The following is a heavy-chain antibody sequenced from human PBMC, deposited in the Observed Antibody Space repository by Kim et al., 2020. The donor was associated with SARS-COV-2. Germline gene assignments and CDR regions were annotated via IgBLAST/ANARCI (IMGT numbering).Heavy chain of an antibody. CDR1: GGSISSYY. CDR3: ARSSGSAISYYYYYMDV. V-gene: IGHV4-59*01. CDR2: IYYSGST. Sequence: SETLSLTCTVSGGSISSYYWSWIRQPPGKGLEWIGYIYYSGSTNYNPSLKSRVTISVDTSKNQFSLKLSSVTAADTAVYYCARSSGSAISYYYYYMDVWGKGTTFTVSS. J-gene: IGHJ6*03.